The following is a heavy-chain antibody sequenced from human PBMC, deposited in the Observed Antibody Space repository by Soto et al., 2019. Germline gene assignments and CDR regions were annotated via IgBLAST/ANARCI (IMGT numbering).Heavy chain of an antibody. CDR1: GGSISSGGYS. J-gene: IGHJ4*02. CDR2: IYHSGST. Sequence: QLQLQESGSGLVKPSQTLSLTCAVSGGSISSGGYSWSWIRQPPGKGLEWIGYIYHSGSTYYNPSLSSRVTVSVDRSKNQFSLKLSSVTAADTAVYCCARGTTTIYSNDFDYWGQGTLVTVSS. V-gene: IGHV4-30-2*01. D-gene: IGHD4-4*01. CDR3: ARGTTTIYSNDFDY.